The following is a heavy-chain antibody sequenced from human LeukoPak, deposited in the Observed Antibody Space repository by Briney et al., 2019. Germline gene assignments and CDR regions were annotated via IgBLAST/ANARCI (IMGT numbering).Heavy chain of an antibody. J-gene: IGHJ4*02. CDR3: AKAEGSAGYYYDSTGYYNLDY. CDR2: ISGSGGRT. CDR1: GFTFSNYA. Sequence: GGSLRLSCAASGFTFSNYAMSWVRQAPGKGLEWVSGISGSGGRTNYADSVKGRFTISRDNSKNTLYLQMNSLRAEDTAVYYCAKAEGSAGYYYDSTGYYNLDYWGQGTLVTVSS. D-gene: IGHD3-22*01. V-gene: IGHV3-23*01.